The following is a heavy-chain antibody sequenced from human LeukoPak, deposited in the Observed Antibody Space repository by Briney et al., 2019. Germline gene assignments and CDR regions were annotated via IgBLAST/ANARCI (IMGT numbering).Heavy chain of an antibody. J-gene: IGHJ4*02. CDR2: IRYDGSNK. CDR1: GFTFSSYA. V-gene: IGHV3-30*02. CDR3: AKGLHYNILTGYRRDYYFDY. D-gene: IGHD3-9*01. Sequence: PGGSLRLSCAASGFTFSSYAMSWVRQAPGKGLEWVAFIRYDGSNKYYADSVKGRFTISRDNSKNTLYLQMNSLRTEDTAVYYCAKGLHYNILTGYRRDYYFDYWGQGTLVTVSS.